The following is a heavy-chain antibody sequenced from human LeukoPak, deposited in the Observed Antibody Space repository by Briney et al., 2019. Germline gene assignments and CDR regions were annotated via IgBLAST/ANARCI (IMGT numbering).Heavy chain of an antibody. J-gene: IGHJ4*02. CDR3: ATGRWEGDF. CDR2: IKTILDGGRT. V-gene: IGHV3-15*01. D-gene: IGHD1-26*01. CDR1: GFTFSNAY. Sequence: GGSLRLSCVASGFTFSNAYMSWVRQAPGKGLEWVGRIKTILDGGRTDHAAPVKGRFTISRDDSKHTLYLQMKSLETEDTAICYCATGRWEGDFWGQGTLVTVSS.